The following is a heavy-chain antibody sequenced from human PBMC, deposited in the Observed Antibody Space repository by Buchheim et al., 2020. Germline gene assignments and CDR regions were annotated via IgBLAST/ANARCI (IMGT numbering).Heavy chain of an antibody. CDR3: ARGNNWNYAVDY. V-gene: IGHV4-61*01. Sequence: QVQLQESGPGLVKPSETLSLTCTVPGGSVSSGSYYWSWIRQPPGKGLEWIGYIYYSGSTNYNPSLKSRVTISVDTSKNQFSLKLSSVTAADTAVYYCARGNNWNYAVDYWGQGTL. CDR1: GGSVSSGSYY. D-gene: IGHD1-7*01. CDR2: IYYSGST. J-gene: IGHJ4*02.